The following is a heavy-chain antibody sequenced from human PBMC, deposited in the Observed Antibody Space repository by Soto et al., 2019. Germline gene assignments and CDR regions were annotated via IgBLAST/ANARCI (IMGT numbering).Heavy chain of an antibody. CDR1: GFTFSSYW. J-gene: IGHJ4*02. CDR2: IKQDGSEK. V-gene: IGHV3-7*01. CDR3: ARVRTLFKYYFDY. D-gene: IGHD3-10*02. Sequence: EVQLVESGGGLVQPEGSLRLSCAASGFTFSSYWMSWVRQAPGKGLEWVANIKQDGSEKYYVDSVKGRFTISRDNAKNSLYLQMNSLRAEDTAVYYCARVRTLFKYYFDYWGQGTLVTVSS.